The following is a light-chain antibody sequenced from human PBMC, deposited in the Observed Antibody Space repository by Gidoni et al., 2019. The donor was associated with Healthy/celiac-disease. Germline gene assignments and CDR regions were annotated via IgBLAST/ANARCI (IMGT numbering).Light chain of an antibody. J-gene: IGKJ3*01. CDR3: QQSYSTPQ. V-gene: IGKV1-39*01. Sequence: DIQMTQSPSSLSASVGDRVTITCRASQSISSYLNWYQQKPGKAPKLLIYAASSLQSGVTSRFSGSGSGTDFTLTISSLQPEDFATYYCQQSYSTPQFGPGTKVDIK. CDR2: AAS. CDR1: QSISSY.